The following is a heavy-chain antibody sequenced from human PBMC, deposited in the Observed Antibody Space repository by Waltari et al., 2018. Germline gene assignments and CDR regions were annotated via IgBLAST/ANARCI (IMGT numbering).Heavy chain of an antibody. CDR1: GDSMTDTDC. CDR3: ARDRGRGLYLDS. V-gene: IGHV4-4*02. CDR2: GRGDGGT. J-gene: IGHJ4*02. Sequence: LGPGLLRPSGTLSLICVVSGDSMTDTDCWSWVRQAPGKGLEGIGHGRGDGGTNDNPSFASRVNVAADTSSAQFSLKVTSVTAADTAVYYCARDRGRGLYLDSWGQGILVTVTP. D-gene: IGHD2-15*01.